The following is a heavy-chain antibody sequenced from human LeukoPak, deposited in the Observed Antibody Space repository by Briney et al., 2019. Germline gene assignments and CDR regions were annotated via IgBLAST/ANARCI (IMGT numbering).Heavy chain of an antibody. V-gene: IGHV4-4*07. Sequence: SETLSLTCTVSGGSISSYYWSWIRQPAGKGLEWIGRIYISGSTNYNPSLKSRVTMSVDTSKNQFSLKLSSVTAADTAVYYCARDSYYYDSSGYSSRRAFDIWGQGTMVTVSS. CDR3: ARDSYYYDSSGYSSRRAFDI. CDR1: GGSISSYY. CDR2: IYISGST. D-gene: IGHD3-22*01. J-gene: IGHJ3*02.